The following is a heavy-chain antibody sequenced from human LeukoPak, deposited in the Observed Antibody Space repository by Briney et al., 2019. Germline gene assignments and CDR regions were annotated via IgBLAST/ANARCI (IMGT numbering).Heavy chain of an antibody. CDR2: INTNAGNP. CDR3: ARPKLRWSAYYYMDV. Sequence: ASVKVSCKASGYTFTNYTMNWVRQAPGQGLEWMGWINTNAGNPTYAQGFTGRFVFSLDTSVSTAYLQISSLKAEDTAVYYCARPKLRWSAYYYMDVWGKGTTVTVSS. J-gene: IGHJ6*03. D-gene: IGHD4-23*01. V-gene: IGHV7-4-1*02. CDR1: GYTFTNYT.